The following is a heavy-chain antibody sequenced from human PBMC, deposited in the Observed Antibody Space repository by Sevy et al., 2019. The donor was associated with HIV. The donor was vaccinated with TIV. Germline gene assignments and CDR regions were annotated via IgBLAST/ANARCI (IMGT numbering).Heavy chain of an antibody. D-gene: IGHD2-15*01. CDR2: ISSSSSYT. CDR1: GFTFSDYY. CDR3: ARASIDCSGGSCAIYYYMDV. V-gene: IGHV3-11*06. J-gene: IGHJ6*03. Sequence: GGSLRLSCAASGFTFSDYYMSWIRQAPGKGLEWVSYISSSSSYTNYADSVKGRFTISGDNAKNSLYLQMNSLRAEDTAVYYCARASIDCSGGSCAIYYYMDVWGKGTTVTVSS.